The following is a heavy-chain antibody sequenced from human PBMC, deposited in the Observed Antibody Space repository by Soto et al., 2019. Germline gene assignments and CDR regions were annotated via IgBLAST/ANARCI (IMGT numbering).Heavy chain of an antibody. J-gene: IGHJ4*02. CDR1: GFSLTTTGEG. Sequence: QITLKESGPALVKPTQTLTLTCAFSGFSLTTTGEGVAWIRQSPGKALEWLAFIYWNDDRRYSPSLKSRLTVTRDTSKGQVVLTLTNMDPVDSGTYFCAHRSYLTLFGTSGYIFDHWGQGTPVTVSS. V-gene: IGHV2-5*01. D-gene: IGHD3-22*01. CDR3: AHRSYLTLFGTSGYIFDH. CDR2: IYWNDDR.